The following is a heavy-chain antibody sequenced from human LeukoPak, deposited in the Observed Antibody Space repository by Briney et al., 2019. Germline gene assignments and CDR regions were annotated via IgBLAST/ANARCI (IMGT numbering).Heavy chain of an antibody. CDR1: GGSFSGYY. J-gene: IGHJ3*02. D-gene: IGHD4-17*01. CDR2: INHSGST. V-gene: IGHV4-34*01. Sequence: SETLSLTCAVYGGSFSGYYWSWIRQPPGKGLEWIGEINHSGSTNYNPSLKSRATISVDTSKNQFSLKLSSVTAADTAVYYCARDSDMTTYAFDIWGQGTMVTVSS. CDR3: ARDSDMTTYAFDI.